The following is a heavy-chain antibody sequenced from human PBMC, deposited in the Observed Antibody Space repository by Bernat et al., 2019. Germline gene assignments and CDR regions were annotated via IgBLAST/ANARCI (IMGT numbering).Heavy chain of an antibody. CDR1: GGSFSGYY. Sequence: QVQLQQWGAGLLKPSETLSLTCAVYGGSFSGYYWSWIRQPPGKGLEWIGEINHSGSTNYNPSLKSRVTISVDTSKNQFSLKLSSVTAADTAVYYCARASVEWLFNYYYYYMDVWGKGTTVTVSS. V-gene: IGHV4-34*01. CDR3: ARASVEWLFNYYYYYMDV. D-gene: IGHD3-3*01. J-gene: IGHJ6*03. CDR2: INHSGST.